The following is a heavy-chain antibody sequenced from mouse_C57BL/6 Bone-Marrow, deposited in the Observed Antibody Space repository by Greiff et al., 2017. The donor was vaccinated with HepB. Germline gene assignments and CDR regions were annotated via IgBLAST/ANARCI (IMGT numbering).Heavy chain of an antibody. CDR2: ISNLAYSI. Sequence: EVQGVESGGGLVQPGGSLKLSCAASGFTFSDYGMAWVRQAPRKGPEWVAFISNLAYSIYYADTVTGRFTSSRENAKNTLYLEMSSLRSEDTAMYYCARGGRGFAYWGQGTLVTVSA. CDR3: ARGGRGFAY. V-gene: IGHV5-15*01. D-gene: IGHD3-3*01. J-gene: IGHJ3*01. CDR1: GFTFSDYG.